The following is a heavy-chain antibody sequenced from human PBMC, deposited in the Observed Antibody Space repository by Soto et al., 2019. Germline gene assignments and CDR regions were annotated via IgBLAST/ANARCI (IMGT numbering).Heavy chain of an antibody. CDR2: IKSKTDGGTT. V-gene: IGHV3-15*07. J-gene: IGHJ4*01. Sequence: PGGSLRLSCAASGFTFSNAWINWVRQAPGKGLEWVGRIKSKTDGGTTDFAAPVKGRFAISRDDSKNIAYMQMNSLKIEDTAVYYCSTDSYSDMTVVRLDNWGYGTLVTVSS. CDR1: GFTFSNAW. CDR3: STDSYSDMTVVRLDN. D-gene: IGHD3-22*01.